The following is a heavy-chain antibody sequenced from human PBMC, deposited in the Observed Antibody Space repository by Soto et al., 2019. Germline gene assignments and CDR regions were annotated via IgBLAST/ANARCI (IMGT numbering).Heavy chain of an antibody. D-gene: IGHD4-17*01. CDR3: ARDPGNGDYEGYYYYGMDV. J-gene: IGHJ6*02. V-gene: IGHV4-4*02. CDR2: IYHSGNT. Sequence: QVQLQESGPGLVKPSGTLSLTCAVSGGSISSSDWWSWVRQPPGKGLEWIGEIYHSGNTNYNPSLKSLVPISLDKSKNQFSLKLSSVTAADTAVYYCARDPGNGDYEGYYYYGMDVWGQGTTVTVSS. CDR1: GGSISSSDW.